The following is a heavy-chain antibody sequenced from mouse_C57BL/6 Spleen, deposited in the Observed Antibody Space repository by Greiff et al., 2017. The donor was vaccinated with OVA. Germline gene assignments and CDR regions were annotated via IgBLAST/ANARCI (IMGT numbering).Heavy chain of an antibody. CDR1: GFTFSDYG. CDR3: ARQDGYYLDY. CDR2: ISNLAYSI. Sequence: EVKLVESGGGLVQPGGSLKLSCAASGFTFSDYGMAWVRQAPRKGPEWVAFISNLAYSIYYADTVTGRFTISRENAKNTLYLEMSSLRSEDTAMYYCARQDGYYLDYWGQGTTLTVSS. D-gene: IGHD2-3*01. J-gene: IGHJ2*01. V-gene: IGHV5-15*04.